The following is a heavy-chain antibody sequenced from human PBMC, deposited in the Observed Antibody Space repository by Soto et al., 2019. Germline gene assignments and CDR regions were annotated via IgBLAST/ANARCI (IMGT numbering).Heavy chain of an antibody. CDR3: TRWHYGDPDS. CDR1: GFTFSSYG. Sequence: QVRLVESGGGVVQPGRSLRLSCAASGFTFSSYGMQWVRQAPGKGLEWVAALWFDGSNQVYADSVKGRFSISREISTKVSYLQMTSLRAEDTAVYYCTRWHYGDPDSWCQGTLVTVSS. D-gene: IGHD4-17*01. J-gene: IGHJ4*02. V-gene: IGHV3-33*01. CDR2: LWFDGSNQ.